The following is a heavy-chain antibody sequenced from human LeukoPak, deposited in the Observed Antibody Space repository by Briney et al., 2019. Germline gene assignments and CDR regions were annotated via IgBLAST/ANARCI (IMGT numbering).Heavy chain of an antibody. J-gene: IGHJ4*02. V-gene: IGHV3-23*01. CDR3: AKATGNPGN. D-gene: IGHD1-1*01. CDR1: GFTFSSYA. CDR2: ISNNDGST. Sequence: PGGSLRLSCAASGFTFSSYAMSWVRQAPGKGLEWVSTISNNDGSTYYADSVKGRFTISRDNSKNTLYLQIYTLTADDTAIYYCAKATGNPGNWGQGTQVTVSS.